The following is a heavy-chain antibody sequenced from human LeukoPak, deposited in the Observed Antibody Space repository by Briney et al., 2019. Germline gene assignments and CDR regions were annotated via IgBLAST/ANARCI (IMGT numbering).Heavy chain of an antibody. CDR2: INPNSGGT. CDR3: ARDLECYYDSSGPDYYMDV. D-gene: IGHD3-22*01. J-gene: IGHJ6*03. V-gene: IGHV1-2*02. Sequence: ASVKVSCKASGYTFTGYYMNWVRQAPGQGLEWMGWINPNSGGTNYAQKFQGRVTMTRDTSISTAYMELSRLRSDDTAVYYCARDLECYYDSSGPDYYMDVWGKGTTVTVSS. CDR1: GYTFTGYY.